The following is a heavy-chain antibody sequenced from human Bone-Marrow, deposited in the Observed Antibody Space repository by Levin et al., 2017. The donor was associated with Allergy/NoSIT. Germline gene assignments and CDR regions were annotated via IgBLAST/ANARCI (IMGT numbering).Heavy chain of an antibody. J-gene: IGHJ6*03. CDR3: ARAYILLVEYQLLSFYMDV. Sequence: GESLKISCKASGYTFTSYGISWVRQAPGQGLEWMGWISAYNGNTNYAQKLQGRVTMTTDTSTSTAYMELRSLRSDDTAVYYCARAYILLVEYQLLSFYMDVWGKGTTVTVSS. CDR2: ISAYNGNT. D-gene: IGHD2-2*01. V-gene: IGHV1-18*01. CDR1: GYTFTSYG.